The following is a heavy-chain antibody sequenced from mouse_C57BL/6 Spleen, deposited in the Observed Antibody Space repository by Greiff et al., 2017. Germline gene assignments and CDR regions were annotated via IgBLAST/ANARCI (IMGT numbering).Heavy chain of an antibody. CDR3: ARHGGDGYDVDGY. Sequence: EVHLVESGGDLVKPGGSLKLSCAASGFTFSSYGMSWVRQTPDKRLEWVATISSGGSYTYYPDSVKGRFNISRDHATNTLYLQMSSLKSEDTAMYYCARHGGDGYDVDGYWGQGTTLTVSS. CDR1: GFTFSSYG. V-gene: IGHV5-6*01. D-gene: IGHD2-2*01. CDR2: ISSGGSYT. J-gene: IGHJ2*01.